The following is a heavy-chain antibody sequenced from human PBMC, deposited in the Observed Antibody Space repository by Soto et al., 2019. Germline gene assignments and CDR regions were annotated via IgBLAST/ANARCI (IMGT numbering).Heavy chain of an antibody. J-gene: IGHJ4*02. Sequence: PSETLSLTCAVYGGSFSGYYWSWIRQPPGKGLEWIGEINHSGSTNYNPSLKSRVTISVDTSKNQFSLKLSSVTAADTAVYYCARDELEYYYDSSGYYYRYWGQGTLVTVSS. CDR3: ARDELEYYYDSSGYYYRY. V-gene: IGHV4-34*01. CDR1: GGSFSGYY. CDR2: INHSGST. D-gene: IGHD3-22*01.